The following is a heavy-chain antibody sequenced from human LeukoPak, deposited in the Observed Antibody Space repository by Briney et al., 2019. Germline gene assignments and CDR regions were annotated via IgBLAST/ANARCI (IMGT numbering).Heavy chain of an antibody. Sequence: ASEKVSCKASGYTFTGYYMHWVRQAPGQGLEWMGWINPNSGGTNYAQKFQGRVTMTRDTSISTAYMELSRLRSDDTAVYYCARDPHSTNVVVPAAPDYWGQGTLVTVSS. V-gene: IGHV1-2*02. CDR2: INPNSGGT. D-gene: IGHD2-2*01. CDR1: GYTFTGYY. J-gene: IGHJ4*02. CDR3: ARDPHSTNVVVPAAPDY.